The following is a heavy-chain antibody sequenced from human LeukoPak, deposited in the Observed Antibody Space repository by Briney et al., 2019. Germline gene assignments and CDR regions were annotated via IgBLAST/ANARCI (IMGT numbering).Heavy chain of an antibody. V-gene: IGHV4-59*08. J-gene: IGHJ4*02. CDR2: ISYGGRT. D-gene: IGHD3-16*01. Sequence: SETLSLTCTVSGGSISSYYWSWIRQPPGKGLEWIGCISYGGRTNYNPSLQSRVTISVDTSKTQFSLNLDSVTAADTAVYYCARALLGEFPNYFDYWGQGTLVTVSS. CDR1: GGSISSYY. CDR3: ARALLGEFPNYFDY.